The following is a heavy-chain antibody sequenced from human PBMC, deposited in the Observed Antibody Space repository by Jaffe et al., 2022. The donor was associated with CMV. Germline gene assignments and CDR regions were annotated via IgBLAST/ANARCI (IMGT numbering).Heavy chain of an antibody. CDR1: GFSLNTRGVG. CDR3: AHRPGWSSFFDS. Sequence: QITLKESGPALVKPTQTVTLTCTFSGFSLNTRGVGVAWIRQPPGKALEWLALIYWDDDKRYSPSLQSRLAITKDTSKNQVVLTMTNMDPVDTGTYYCAHRPGWSSFFDSWGQGALVTVSS. V-gene: IGHV2-5*02. J-gene: IGHJ4*02. D-gene: IGHD6-13*01. CDR2: IYWDDDK.